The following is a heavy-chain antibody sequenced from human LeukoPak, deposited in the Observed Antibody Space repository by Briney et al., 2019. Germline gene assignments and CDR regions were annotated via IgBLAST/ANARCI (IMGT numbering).Heavy chain of an antibody. Sequence: ASVKVSCKASGYTFTGYYMHWVRQAPGQGLEWMGWINPNSGGTNYAQKFQGRVTMTRDMSTSTVYMELSSLRSEDTAVYYCAREYGVWVVMFDYWGQGTLVTVSS. CDR1: GYTFTGYY. CDR3: AREYGVWVVMFDY. CDR2: INPNSGGT. V-gene: IGHV1-2*02. D-gene: IGHD2-21*01. J-gene: IGHJ4*02.